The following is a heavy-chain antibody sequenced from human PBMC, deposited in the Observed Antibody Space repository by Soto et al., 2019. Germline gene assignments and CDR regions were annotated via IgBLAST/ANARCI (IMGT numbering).Heavy chain of an antibody. CDR1: GYTFTGYY. V-gene: IGHV1-2*02. CDR3: AHSSGSRVATIRGYFDY. J-gene: IGHJ4*02. Sequence: ASVKVSCKASGYTFTGYYMHWVRQAPGQGLEWMGWINPNSGGTNYAQKFQGRLTITKDTSKNQVVLTMTNMDPVDTATYYCAHSSGSRVATIRGYFDYWGQGTLVTVSS. CDR2: INPNSGGT. D-gene: IGHD5-12*01.